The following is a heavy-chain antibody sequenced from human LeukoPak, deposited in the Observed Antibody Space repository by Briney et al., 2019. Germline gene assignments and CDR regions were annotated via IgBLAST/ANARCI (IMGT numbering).Heavy chain of an antibody. CDR3: ARDTEWEKNPDYFVS. V-gene: IGHV1-18*01. Sequence: ASVKVSCKASGYTFTNYGISWVRQAPGQGLEWVGWISAKNGKTNYAQKVQGRVTMTTDTSTTTAYMELRSLRSDDTAVYFCARDTEWEKNPDYFVSWGQGTLVTVSS. J-gene: IGHJ4*02. D-gene: IGHD1-26*01. CDR2: ISAKNGKT. CDR1: GYTFTNYG.